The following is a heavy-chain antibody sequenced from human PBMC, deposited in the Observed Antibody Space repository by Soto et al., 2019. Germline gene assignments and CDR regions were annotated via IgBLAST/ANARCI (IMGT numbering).Heavy chain of an antibody. CDR2: INHSGST. Sequence: SETLSLTCAVYGGSFSGYYWSWIRQPPGKGLEWIGEINHSGSTNYNPSLKSRVTISVDTSKNQFSLKLSSVTAADTAVYYCAAYCSGGSCYRTMRLRYRYFQTWGQGTLVTV. CDR3: AAYCSGGSCYRTMRLRYRYFQT. CDR1: GGSFSGYY. V-gene: IGHV4-34*01. J-gene: IGHJ1*01. D-gene: IGHD2-15*01.